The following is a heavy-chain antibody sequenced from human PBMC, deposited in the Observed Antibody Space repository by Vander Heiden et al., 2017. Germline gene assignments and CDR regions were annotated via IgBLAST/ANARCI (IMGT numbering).Heavy chain of an antibody. D-gene: IGHD3-22*01. J-gene: IGHJ4*02. CDR3: ARDSRGSGYYSLDY. Sequence: QGQLVESGGGVVQTGRSLRLSCAASGFTFGSYGMHWVRQAPGKGLEWVAVIWYDGSNKYYADSVKGRFTISRDNSKNTLYLQMNSLRAEDTAVYYCARDSRGSGYYSLDYWGQGTLVTVSS. V-gene: IGHV3-33*01. CDR1: GFTFGSYG. CDR2: IWYDGSNK.